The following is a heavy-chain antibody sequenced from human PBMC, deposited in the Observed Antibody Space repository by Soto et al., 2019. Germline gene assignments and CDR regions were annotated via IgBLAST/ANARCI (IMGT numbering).Heavy chain of an antibody. J-gene: IGHJ6*02. CDR1: GVSLSGSTYY. CDR3: CSAHGMDV. CDR2: TRYGGIP. D-gene: IGHD2-21*01. Sequence: QVQLQESGPGLVEPSQTLSLTCTVSGVSLSGSTYYWSWIRQLPGKGLEWIGFTRYGGIPYHNPSLKSRATISVQSSKNQFSLRLTSLTAADTAVYYCCSAHGMDVWGRGTTVIVSS. V-gene: IGHV4-31*06.